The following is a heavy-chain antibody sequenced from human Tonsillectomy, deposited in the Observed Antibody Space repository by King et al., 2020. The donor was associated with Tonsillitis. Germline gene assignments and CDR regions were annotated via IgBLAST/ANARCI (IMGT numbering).Heavy chain of an antibody. D-gene: IGHD5-24*01. CDR1: GFTFSSYA. J-gene: IGHJ6*02. V-gene: IGHV3-30*04. CDR3: ARNGQKRSRDGYKLWGYYYYGMDV. CDR2: ISYDGSNK. Sequence: VQLVESGGGVVQPGRSLRLSCAASGFTFSSYAMHWVRQAPGKGLEWVAVISYDGSNKYYADSVKGRFTISRDNSKNTLYLQMNSLRAEETAVYYCARNGQKRSRDGYKLWGYYYYGMDVWGQGTTVTVSS.